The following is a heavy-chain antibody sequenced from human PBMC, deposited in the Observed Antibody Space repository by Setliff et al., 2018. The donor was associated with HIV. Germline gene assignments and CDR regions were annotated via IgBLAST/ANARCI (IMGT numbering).Heavy chain of an antibody. J-gene: IGHJ4*02. V-gene: IGHV4-31*03. CDR1: GGSILINGFY. CDR3: ARGRNFRDIRDSLFDL. Sequence: PSGTLSLTCSVSGGSILINGFYWSWIRQHSGKGLEWIGYIYYSGSTYYNPSLESRLIMSVDPSKNQFSLKLNSVTAADTAVYHCARGRNFRDIRDSLFDLWGQGTLVTVSS. D-gene: IGHD2-15*01. CDR2: IYYSGST.